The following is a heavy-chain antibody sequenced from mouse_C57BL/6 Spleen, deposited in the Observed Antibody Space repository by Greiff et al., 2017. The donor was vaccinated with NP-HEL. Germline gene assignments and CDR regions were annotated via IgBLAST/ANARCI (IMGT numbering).Heavy chain of an antibody. D-gene: IGHD1-1*01. CDR2: IDPSDSET. CDR3: ARSNYGSSYDWYFDV. J-gene: IGHJ1*03. CDR1: GYTFTSYW. Sequence: QVQLKQPGAELVRPGSSVKLSCKASGYTFTSYWMHWVKQRPIQGLEWIGNIDPSDSETHYNQKFKDKATLTVDKSSSTAYMQLSSLTSEDSAVYYCARSNYGSSYDWYFDVWGTGTTVTVSS. V-gene: IGHV1-52*01.